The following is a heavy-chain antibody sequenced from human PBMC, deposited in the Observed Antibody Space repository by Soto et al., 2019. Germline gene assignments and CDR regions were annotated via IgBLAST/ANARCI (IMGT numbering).Heavy chain of an antibody. D-gene: IGHD3-10*01. CDR1: SGSVNGFF. V-gene: IGHV4-4*07. CDR2: TYSSGSA. J-gene: IGHJ5*01. Sequence: SETLSLTCTVSSGSVNGFFWTWIRQPAGKGLEWIGRTYSSGSANYNPSLESRVSMSVDTSKNQFSLRLSSLTAADTALYYCARYTSGSVESWGQGTLVTVSS. CDR3: ARYTSGSVES.